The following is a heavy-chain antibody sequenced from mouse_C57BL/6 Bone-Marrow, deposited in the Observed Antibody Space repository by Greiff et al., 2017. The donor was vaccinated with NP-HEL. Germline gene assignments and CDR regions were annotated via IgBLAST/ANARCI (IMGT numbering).Heavy chain of an antibody. CDR3: ASGSSYSRYFDY. Sequence: QVQLKQPGAELVRPGSSVKLSCKASGYTFTSYWMHWVKQRPIQGLEWIGNIDPSDSETHYKQQFKDKATLTVDKSSSTAYMQLSSLASEDSAVYYCASGSSYSRYFDYWGQGTTLTVSS. J-gene: IGHJ2*01. CDR2: IDPSDSET. D-gene: IGHD1-1*01. CDR1: GYTFTSYW. V-gene: IGHV1-52*01.